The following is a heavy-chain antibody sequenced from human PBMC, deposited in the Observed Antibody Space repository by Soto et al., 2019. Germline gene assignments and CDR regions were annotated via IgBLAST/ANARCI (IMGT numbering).Heavy chain of an antibody. CDR1: GFTFSTYS. J-gene: IGHJ6*02. D-gene: IGHD4-17*01. CDR2: IKQDGSEK. CDR3: AREGMTTASAYYYYFGMDV. V-gene: IGHV3-7*01. Sequence: GGSLRLSCAASGFTFSTYSMNWVRQAPGKGLEWVANIKQDGSEKYYVDSVKGRFTISRDNAKNSLYLQMNSLRAEDTAVYYCAREGMTTASAYYYYFGMDVWGQGTTVTVSS.